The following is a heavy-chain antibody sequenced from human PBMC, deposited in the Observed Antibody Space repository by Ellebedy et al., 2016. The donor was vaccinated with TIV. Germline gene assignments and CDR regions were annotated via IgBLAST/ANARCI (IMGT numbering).Heavy chain of an antibody. J-gene: IGHJ4*02. D-gene: IGHD1-1*01. Sequence: GESLKISCVASGFTFSNYWMSWVRQAPGKGLEWVANINEDESKKYFADSVKGRFTISRDNALNSLYLQMNSLRVEDTAVYFCARGDDNSGDYWGQGTLVTVFS. CDR2: INEDESKK. CDR3: ARGDDNSGDY. V-gene: IGHV3-7*04. CDR1: GFTFSNYW.